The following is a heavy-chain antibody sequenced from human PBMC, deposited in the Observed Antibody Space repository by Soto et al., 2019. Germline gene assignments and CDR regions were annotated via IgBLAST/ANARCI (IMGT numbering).Heavy chain of an antibody. D-gene: IGHD6-19*01. CDR3: AREYSSGWYGSWFDP. J-gene: IGHJ5*02. CDR1: GGSFSGYY. Sequence: PSETLSLTCAVDGGSFSGYYWSWIRQPPGKGLEWIGEINHSGSTNYNPSLKSRVTISVDTSKNQFSLKLSSVTAADTAVYYCAREYSSGWYGSWFDPWGQGTLVTVSS. V-gene: IGHV4-34*01. CDR2: INHSGST.